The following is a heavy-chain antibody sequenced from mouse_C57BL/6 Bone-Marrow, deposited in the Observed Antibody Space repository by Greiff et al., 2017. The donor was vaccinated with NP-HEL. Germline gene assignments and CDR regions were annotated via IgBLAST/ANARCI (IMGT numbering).Heavy chain of an antibody. J-gene: IGHJ2*01. V-gene: IGHV1-64*01. CDR3: AIPWDYFDY. CDR1: GYTFTSYW. Sequence: QVQLKQPGAELVKPGASVKLSCKASGYTFTSYWMPWVKQRPGQGLEWIGMIHPNSGSTNYNEKFKSKATLTVDKSSSTAYMQLSSLTSEDSAVYYCAIPWDYFDYWGQGTTLTVSS. CDR2: IHPNSGST.